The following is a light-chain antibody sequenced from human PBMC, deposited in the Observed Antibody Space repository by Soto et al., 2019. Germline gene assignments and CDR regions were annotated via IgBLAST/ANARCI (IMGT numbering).Light chain of an antibody. CDR2: DST. V-gene: IGLV1-40*01. J-gene: IGLJ3*02. CDR3: QSYDSNLTVVL. Sequence: QPVLTQPPSVSGAPGQRVTISCTGGSSNIGAGYDVQWYQQLPGTTPKLLISDSTNRPSGVPDRFSGSKSDTSASLAITGLQAEDEADYYCQSYDSNLTVVLFGGGTKVTVL. CDR1: SSNIGAGYD.